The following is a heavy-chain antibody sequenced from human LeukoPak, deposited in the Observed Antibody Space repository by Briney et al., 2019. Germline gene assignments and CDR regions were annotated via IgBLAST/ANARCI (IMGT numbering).Heavy chain of an antibody. D-gene: IGHD2-21*02. J-gene: IGHJ4*02. CDR3: ARDSPQGDPDY. CDR1: GDSISTSNSY. Sequence: ETLSLTCTVSGDSISTSNSYWGWIRQPPGKGLEWIGSIYHSGNTYYNASLKSRVTISVDTSKNQFSLKLTSVAAADTAGYYWARDSPQGDPDYWGQGTLVTVSS. CDR2: IYHSGNT. V-gene: IGHV4-39*02.